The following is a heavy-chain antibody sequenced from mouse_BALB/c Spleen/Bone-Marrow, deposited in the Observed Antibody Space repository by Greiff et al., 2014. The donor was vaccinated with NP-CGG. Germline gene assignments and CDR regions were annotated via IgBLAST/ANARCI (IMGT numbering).Heavy chain of an antibody. CDR3: TRGNYDLDY. V-gene: IGHV1-69*02. CDR1: GYTFTSYW. Sequence: QVQLQQSGAELVRPGASVKLSCKASGYTFTSYWINWVNQRPGQGLEWIGNIYPSDSYTNYNQKFKDKATLTVDKSSSTAYMQLNSPTYEDAAVYYCTRGNYDLDYWGQGTTLTVSS. J-gene: IGHJ2*01. CDR2: IYPSDSYT. D-gene: IGHD2-4*01.